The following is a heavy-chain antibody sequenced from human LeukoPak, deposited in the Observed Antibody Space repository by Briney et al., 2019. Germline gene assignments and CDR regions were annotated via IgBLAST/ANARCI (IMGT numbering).Heavy chain of an antibody. CDR3: ATRKLGNDY. V-gene: IGHV4-59*02. Sequence: SETLSLTCTVSGGSVSNYYWSWIRQSPGKGLEWIGYIYYTETSYNPSLKSRVTISADTSKNQFSLKLYSVTAADTAVYYCATRKLGNDYWGQGTLVAVSS. J-gene: IGHJ4*02. CDR2: IYYTET. CDR1: GGSVSNYY. D-gene: IGHD7-27*01.